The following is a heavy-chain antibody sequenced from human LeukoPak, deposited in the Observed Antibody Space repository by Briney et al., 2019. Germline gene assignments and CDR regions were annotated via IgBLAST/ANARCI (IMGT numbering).Heavy chain of an antibody. V-gene: IGHV1-8*01. CDR2: MNHNGGNT. D-gene: IGHD7-27*01. CDR3: VREPPRGRAGDNALEM. Sequence: SVNVSCEPSGYSFSTYDVQWVRQAHGQGLEWMGWMNHNGGNTGYAQKYQRRVTMTSDTTISTAYMELSGLRADDTAVYYCVREPPRGRAGDNALEMWGQGTMVIVSS. CDR1: GYSFSTYD. J-gene: IGHJ3*02.